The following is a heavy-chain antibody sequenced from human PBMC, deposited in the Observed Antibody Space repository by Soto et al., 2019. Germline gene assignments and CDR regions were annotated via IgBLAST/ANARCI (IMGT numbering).Heavy chain of an antibody. CDR2: INQDGGVT. J-gene: IGHJ4*02. V-gene: IGHV3-7*03. CDR1: GFTFISSF. D-gene: IGHD6-19*01. Sequence: GGSLRLSCVASGFTFISSFMGWIRQAPGKGLEWVANINQDGGVTYYVDSVEGRFTISRDNTKDSLYLQMNSLRGEDTAIYYCARSSRGSGRYFFDYRGQGSPVAVYS. CDR3: ARSSRGSGRYFFDY.